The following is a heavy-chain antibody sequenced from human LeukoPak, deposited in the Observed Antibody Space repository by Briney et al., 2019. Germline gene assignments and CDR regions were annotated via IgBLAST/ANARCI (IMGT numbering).Heavy chain of an antibody. CDR2: IKKDGSEN. Sequence: GGSLRLSCAASGFTFSSYWMSWVRQAPGKGLEWVANIKKDGSENNYVDSVKGRFTISRDNAKNSLYLQMNSLRAEDTAVYYCARGIVAAKGADYWGQGTLVTVSS. CDR3: ARGIVAAKGADY. V-gene: IGHV3-7*01. CDR1: GFTFSSYW. J-gene: IGHJ4*02. D-gene: IGHD1-26*01.